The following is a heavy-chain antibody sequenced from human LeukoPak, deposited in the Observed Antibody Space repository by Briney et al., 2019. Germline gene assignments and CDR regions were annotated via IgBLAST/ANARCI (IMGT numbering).Heavy chain of an antibody. D-gene: IGHD3-10*01. CDR2: INHSGST. J-gene: IGHJ4*02. CDR3: ARAADYLGSGSQLGY. V-gene: IGHV4-34*01. CDR1: GGSFSGYF. Sequence: SETLSLTCAAYGGSFSGYFWSWIRHPPGKGLEWIGEINHSGSTKYNPSLESRVTISVDTSKNQFSLNLNSVTDADAAVYYCARAADYLGSGSQLGYWGQGILVTVSS.